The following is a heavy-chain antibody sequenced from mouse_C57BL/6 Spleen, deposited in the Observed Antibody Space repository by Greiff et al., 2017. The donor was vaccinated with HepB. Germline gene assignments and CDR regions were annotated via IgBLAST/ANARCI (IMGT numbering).Heavy chain of an antibody. V-gene: IGHV1-53*01. CDR3: ARGWYGSSPAWFAY. D-gene: IGHD1-1*01. J-gene: IGHJ3*01. CDR1: GYTFTSYW. Sequence: QVQLQQPGTELVKPGASVKLSCKASGYTFTSYWMHWVKQRPGQGLEWIGNINPRNGGTNYNEKFKSKATLTVDKSSSTAYMQLSSLTSEDSAVYYCARGWYGSSPAWFAYWGQGTLVTVSA. CDR2: INPRNGGT.